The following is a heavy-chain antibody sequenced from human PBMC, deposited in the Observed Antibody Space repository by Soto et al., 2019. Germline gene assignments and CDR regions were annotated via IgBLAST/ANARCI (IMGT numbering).Heavy chain of an antibody. CDR2: INHSGST. CDR1: GGSFSGYY. J-gene: IGHJ6*02. Sequence: SETLSLTCAVYGGSFSGYYWSWIRQPPGKGLEWIGEINHSGSTNYNPSLKSRVTISVDTSKNQFSLKLSSVTAADTAVYYCARGLAADGYYYYSGMDVWGQGTTVTVSS. D-gene: IGHD6-13*01. CDR3: ARGLAADGYYYYSGMDV. V-gene: IGHV4-34*01.